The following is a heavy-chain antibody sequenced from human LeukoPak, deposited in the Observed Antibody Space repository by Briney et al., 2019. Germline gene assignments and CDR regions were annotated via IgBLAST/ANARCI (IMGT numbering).Heavy chain of an antibody. D-gene: IGHD3-10*01. Sequence: GGSLRLSCAASGFAFSTYAMHWVRQAPGKGLEWVAVISYDGSVKYYADSVKGRFTISRDNSKNTLYLQMNSLRSDTAVYYCARDRGDTSRFVPGPGYYYYGMDVWGQGTTVTVSS. V-gene: IGHV3-30-3*01. CDR2: ISYDGSVK. J-gene: IGHJ6*02. CDR1: GFAFSTYA. CDR3: ARDRGDTSRFVPGPGYYYYGMDV.